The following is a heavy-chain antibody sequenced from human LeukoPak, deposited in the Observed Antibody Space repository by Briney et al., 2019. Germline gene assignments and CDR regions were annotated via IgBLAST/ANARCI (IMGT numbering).Heavy chain of an antibody. CDR2: IWYDGSNK. V-gene: IGHV3-33*01. CDR1: GFTFSSYG. D-gene: IGHD6-19*01. CDR3: ARVDSSGWYDLFDY. J-gene: IGHJ4*02. Sequence: GGSLRLSCAASGFTFSSYGMHWVRQAPGKGLEGVAVIWYDGSNKYYADSVKGRFTISRDNSKSTLYLQMNSLRAEDTAVYYCARVDSSGWYDLFDYWGQGTLVTVSS.